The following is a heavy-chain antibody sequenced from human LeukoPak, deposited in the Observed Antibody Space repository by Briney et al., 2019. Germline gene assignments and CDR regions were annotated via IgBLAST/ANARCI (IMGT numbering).Heavy chain of an antibody. D-gene: IGHD6-13*01. V-gene: IGHV3-9*01. J-gene: IGHJ4*02. CDR2: FNWNSGGS. Sequence: GRSLRLSCAASGFTFDDHAMHWVRQAPGKGLEWVSGFNWNSGGSAYADSVKGRFTISRDNAKNSLYLQMNSLRAEDTALYYCAKGYRSSWSSHFDYWGQGTLVTVSS. CDR3: AKGYRSSWSSHFDY. CDR1: GFTFDDHA.